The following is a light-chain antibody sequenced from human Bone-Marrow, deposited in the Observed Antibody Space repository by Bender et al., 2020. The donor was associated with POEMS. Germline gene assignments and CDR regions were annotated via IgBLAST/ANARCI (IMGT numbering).Light chain of an antibody. Sequence: QTVVTQEPSLSVSPGGTVTLTCALSSGSVSTTYYASWYQQTPGQAPRTLIYSTNTRSSGVPDRFSGSILGNKAALTITGAQADDECVYYCVLYIGSGIWVFGGGTTLTVL. CDR1: SGSVSTTYY. CDR2: STN. CDR3: VLYIGSGIWV. J-gene: IGLJ3*02. V-gene: IGLV8-61*01.